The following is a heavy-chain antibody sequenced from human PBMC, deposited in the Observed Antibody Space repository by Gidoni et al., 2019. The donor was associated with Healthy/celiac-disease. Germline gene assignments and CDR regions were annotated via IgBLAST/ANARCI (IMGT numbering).Heavy chain of an antibody. Sequence: EVQLVESGGGLVQPGRSLRLSCAASGFTFDDYAMHWVRQAPGKGLEWVSGISWNSGSIGYADSVKGRFTISRDNAKNSLYLQMNSLRAEDTALYYCAKDMGYSSSWGFDYWGQGTLVTVSS. CDR2: ISWNSGSI. D-gene: IGHD6-13*01. CDR1: GFTFDDYA. V-gene: IGHV3-9*01. CDR3: AKDMGYSSSWGFDY. J-gene: IGHJ4*02.